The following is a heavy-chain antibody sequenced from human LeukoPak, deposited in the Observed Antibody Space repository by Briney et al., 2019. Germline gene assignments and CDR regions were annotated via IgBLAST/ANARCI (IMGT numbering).Heavy chain of an antibody. CDR3: ARDQRDGYNYYY. CDR1: GGTFSSCA. J-gene: IGHJ4*02. CDR2: IIPVLGIA. Sequence: SVKVSCKASGGTFSSCAINWVRQAPGQGLEWMGRIIPVLGIANYAQKFQGRVTITADKSTSTAYMELSSLRSEDTAVYYCARDQRDGYNYYYWGQGTLVTVSS. V-gene: IGHV1-69*04. D-gene: IGHD5-24*01.